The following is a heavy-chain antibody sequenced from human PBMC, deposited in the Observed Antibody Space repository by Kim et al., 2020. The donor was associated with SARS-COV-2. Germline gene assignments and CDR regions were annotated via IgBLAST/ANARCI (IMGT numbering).Heavy chain of an antibody. CDR3: VRGEGGFDY. J-gene: IGHJ4*02. Sequence: SETLSLTCTVSGGSISSYFWSWIRQPPGKGLEWIGYIYYSGSTNYNPSLKSRVTISVDTSQNQFSLKLSSVTAADTALYYCVRGEGGFDYWGQGTLGTVSS. D-gene: IGHD1-26*01. CDR2: IYYSGST. CDR1: GGSISSYF. V-gene: IGHV4-59*01.